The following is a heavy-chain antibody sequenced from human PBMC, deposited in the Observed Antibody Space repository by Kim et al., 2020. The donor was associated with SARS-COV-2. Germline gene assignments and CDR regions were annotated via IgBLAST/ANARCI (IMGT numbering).Heavy chain of an antibody. J-gene: IGHJ4*02. CDR1: GFTFSSYS. CDR2: ISSSSSYI. Sequence: GGSLRLSCAASGFTFSSYSMHWVRQAPGKGLVWVSSISSSSSYIYYADSVKGRFTISRDNAKNSLYLQMNSLRAEDTAVYYCARGLIGGYDHFDYWGQGTLVTVSS. D-gene: IGHD5-12*01. CDR3: ARGLIGGYDHFDY. V-gene: IGHV3-21*01.